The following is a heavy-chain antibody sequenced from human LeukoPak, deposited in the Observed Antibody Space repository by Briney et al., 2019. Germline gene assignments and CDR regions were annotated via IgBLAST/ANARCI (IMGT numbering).Heavy chain of an antibody. D-gene: IGHD3-9*01. CDR3: ARERHHYLDEKYFFED. CDR1: GFSFSSFW. J-gene: IGHJ4*02. CDR2: IKQDGSDE. V-gene: IGHV3-7*01. Sequence: PGGSLRLSCAASGFSFSSFWMTWVRQAPGQGLEWVANIKQDGSDEHYVDSVKGRFTVSRDNANNSLYLQMNNLRAEDTGVYYCARERHHYLDEKYFFEDWGQGALVTVSS.